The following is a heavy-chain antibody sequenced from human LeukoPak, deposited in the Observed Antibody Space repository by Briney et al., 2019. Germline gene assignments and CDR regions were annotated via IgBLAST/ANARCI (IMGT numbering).Heavy chain of an antibody. D-gene: IGHD2-2*01. CDR1: GGSISSYY. V-gene: IGHV4-59*01. J-gene: IGHJ6*03. CDR3: ARAIVVVPAAYYYMDV. CDR2: IYYSGST. Sequence: PSETLSLTCTVSGGSISSYYWSWIRQPPAKGLEWIGYIYYSGSTNYNPSLKSRVTISVDTSKNQFSLKLSSVTAADTAVYYCARAIVVVPAAYYYMDVWGKGTTVTISS.